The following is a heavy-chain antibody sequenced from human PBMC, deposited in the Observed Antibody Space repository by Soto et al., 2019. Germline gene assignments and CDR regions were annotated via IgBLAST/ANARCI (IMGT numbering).Heavy chain of an antibody. CDR2: ISDSSSVI. CDR3: ASSKVGAAGTCSS. CDR1: GFIFSSYN. Sequence: GGSLRLSCAASGFIFSSYNMNWVRQAPGKGLEWVSYISDSSSVINYADPVKGRFTISRDNAKNSLYLQMNSLRAEDTAVYYCASSKVGAAGTCSSWGQGTLVTVSS. J-gene: IGHJ5*02. V-gene: IGHV3-48*01. D-gene: IGHD6-13*01.